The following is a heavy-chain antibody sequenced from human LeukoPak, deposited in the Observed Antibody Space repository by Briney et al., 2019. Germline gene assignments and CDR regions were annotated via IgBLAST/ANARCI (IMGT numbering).Heavy chain of an antibody. CDR1: GGSISSSSYY. CDR3: ARFCGKRPGLFAYYYDSSGFDP. D-gene: IGHD3-22*01. V-gene: IGHV4-39*07. CDR2: IYYSGST. Sequence: SETLSLTCTVSGGSISSSSYYWGWIRQPPGKGLEWIGSIYYSGSTYYNPSLKSRVTISVDTSKNQFSLKLSSVTAADTAVYYCARFCGKRPGLFAYYYDSSGFDPWGQGTLVTVSS. J-gene: IGHJ5*02.